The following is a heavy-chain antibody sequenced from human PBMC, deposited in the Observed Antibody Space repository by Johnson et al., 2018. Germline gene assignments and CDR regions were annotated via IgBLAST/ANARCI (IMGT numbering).Heavy chain of an antibody. CDR2: ISYDGSNK. CDR3: ARDLMVYAMKAFDI. V-gene: IGHV3-30-3*01. D-gene: IGHD2-8*01. CDR1: GFTFSSYA. Sequence: VQLLESGGGVVQPGRSXRLSCAASGFTFSSYAMHWVRQAPGKGLEWVAVISYDGSNKYYAAAVKGRFTISRDNSKNTLYLQMNSLRAEDTAVYYCARDLMVYAMKAFDIWGQGTMVTVSS. J-gene: IGHJ3*02.